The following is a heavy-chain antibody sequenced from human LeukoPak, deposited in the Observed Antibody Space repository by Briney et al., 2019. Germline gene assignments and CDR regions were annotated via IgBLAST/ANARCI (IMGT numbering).Heavy chain of an antibody. Sequence: GGSLRLSCAASGFTFSDYYMSWMRQAPGKGREWVSYISSTSTSTNYADSVKGRFTISRDNAKNSLYLQMNSRRADDTAVYYCARDSMVREKLLDYWGQGALVTASS. CDR1: GFTFSDYY. CDR2: ISSTSTST. J-gene: IGHJ4*02. CDR3: ARDSMVREKLLDY. V-gene: IGHV3-11*05. D-gene: IGHD3-10*01.